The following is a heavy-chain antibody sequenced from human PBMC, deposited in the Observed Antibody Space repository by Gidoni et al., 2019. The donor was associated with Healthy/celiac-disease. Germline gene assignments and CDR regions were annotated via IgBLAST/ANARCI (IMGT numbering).Heavy chain of an antibody. Sequence: QVQLVESGGGVVQPGRSLRLSCSASGFTFSSYGMHWVRQAPGKGLEWVAVIWYDGSNKYYADSVKGRFTISRDNSKNTLYLQMNSLRAEDTAVYYCARSGYSYGSYYYGMDVWGQGTTVTVSS. V-gene: IGHV3-33*01. CDR3: ARSGYSYGSYYYGMDV. CDR1: GFTFSSYG. J-gene: IGHJ6*02. D-gene: IGHD5-18*01. CDR2: IWYDGSNK.